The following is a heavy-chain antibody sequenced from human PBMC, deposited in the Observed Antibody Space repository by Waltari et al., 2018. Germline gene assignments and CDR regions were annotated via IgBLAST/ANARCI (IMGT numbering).Heavy chain of an antibody. CDR2: ISSSGSTI. Sequence: EVQLVESGGGLVQPGGSLRLSCAASGFTFSSYEMNWVRQAPGKGLEWVSYISSSGSTIYYADSVKGRFTSARDNAKNSLYLQMNSLRAEDTAVYYCARTDYYDRSGPGGDAFDIWGQGTMVTVSS. J-gene: IGHJ3*02. V-gene: IGHV3-48*03. CDR3: ARTDYYDRSGPGGDAFDI. CDR1: GFTFSSYE. D-gene: IGHD3-22*01.